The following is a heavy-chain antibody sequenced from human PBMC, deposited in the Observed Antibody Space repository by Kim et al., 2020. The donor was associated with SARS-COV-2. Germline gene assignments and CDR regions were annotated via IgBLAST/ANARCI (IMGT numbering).Heavy chain of an antibody. CDR2: IIPIFGTA. V-gene: IGHV1-69*13. Sequence: SMKVSCKASGGTFSSYAISWVRQAPGQGLEWMGGIIPIFGTANYAQKFQGRVTITADESTSTAYMELSSLRSEDTAVYYCARDRQGGSYYNYFDYWGQGTLVTVSS. D-gene: IGHD1-26*01. J-gene: IGHJ4*02. CDR3: ARDRQGGSYYNYFDY. CDR1: GGTFSSYA.